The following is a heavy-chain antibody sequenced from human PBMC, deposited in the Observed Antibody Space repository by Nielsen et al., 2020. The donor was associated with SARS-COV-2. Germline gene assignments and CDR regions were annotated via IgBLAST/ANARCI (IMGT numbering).Heavy chain of an antibody. Sequence: GESLKISCAASGFTFSDHYMDWVRQAPGKGLEWVGRTRNKANSYTTEYAASVKGRFTISRDDSKNSLYLQMNSLKTEDTAVYYCARGPVEGGFLEWLIPYYYMDVWGKGTTVTVSS. D-gene: IGHD3-3*01. CDR3: ARGPVEGGFLEWLIPYYYMDV. CDR1: GFTFSDHY. J-gene: IGHJ6*03. CDR2: TRNKANSYTT. V-gene: IGHV3-72*01.